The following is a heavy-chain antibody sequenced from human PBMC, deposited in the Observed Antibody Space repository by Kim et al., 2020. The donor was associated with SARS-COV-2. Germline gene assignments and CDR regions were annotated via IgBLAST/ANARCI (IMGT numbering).Heavy chain of an antibody. V-gene: IGHV4-39*07. J-gene: IGHJ4*02. D-gene: IGHD1-26*01. CDR3: ARVRGSYYIFDY. Sequence: CYHPSLKSRVTISVDTSKNQCSLKLSSVTAADTAVYYCARVRGSYYIFDYWGQGTLVTVSS.